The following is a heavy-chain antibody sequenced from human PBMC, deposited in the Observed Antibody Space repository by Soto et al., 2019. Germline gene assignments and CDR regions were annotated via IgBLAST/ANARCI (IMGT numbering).Heavy chain of an antibody. D-gene: IGHD3-22*01. CDR2: INGDGSIT. CDR3: ARAETTKYDSSGYGY. J-gene: IGHJ1*01. CDR1: GFTFSSYW. V-gene: IGHV3-74*03. Sequence: EVQLVESGGDLVQPGGSLRLSCAASGFTFSSYWMHWVRQVPGKGLEWVARINGDGSITSHADSVTGRFTIPRDNAKDTLDLQMRSLRAEDTGVYYCARAETTKYDSSGYGYWGQGVRVIVSS.